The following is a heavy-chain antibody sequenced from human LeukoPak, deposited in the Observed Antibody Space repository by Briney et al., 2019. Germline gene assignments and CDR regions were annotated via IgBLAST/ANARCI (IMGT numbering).Heavy chain of an antibody. CDR3: AKGQLVGATTTPVDY. CDR1: GFTFNDYW. CDR2: INTDGSRI. D-gene: IGHD1-26*01. V-gene: IGHV3-74*01. Sequence: GGSLRLSCAASGFTFNDYWMHWVRQAPGQGLVWVSRINTDGSRIYYADSVKGRFTISRDNSKNTLYLQMNSLRAEDTAVYYCAKGQLVGATTTPVDYWGQGTLVTVSS. J-gene: IGHJ4*02.